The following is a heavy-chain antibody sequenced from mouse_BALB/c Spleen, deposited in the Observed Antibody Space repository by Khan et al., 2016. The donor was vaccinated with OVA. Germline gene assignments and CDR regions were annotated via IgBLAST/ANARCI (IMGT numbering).Heavy chain of an antibody. CDR2: IWSGGST. CDR1: GFSLSNYG. J-gene: IGHJ3*01. V-gene: IGHV2-2*01. D-gene: IGHD2-1*01. CDR3: ARGGLPFAY. Sequence: QVQLKESGPGLVQPSQSLSITCTVSGFSLSNYGIHWVRQSPGKGLEWLGVIWSGGSTDFNAAFIYRLSISKDNSRSQVFFKMNSLQTDDSAIYXCARGGLPFAYWGQGTLVTVSA.